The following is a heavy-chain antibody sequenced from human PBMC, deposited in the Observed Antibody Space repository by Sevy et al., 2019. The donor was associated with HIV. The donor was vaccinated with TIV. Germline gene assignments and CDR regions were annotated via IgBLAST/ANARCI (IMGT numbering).Heavy chain of an antibody. CDR3: ARVVAATIYRYFDL. J-gene: IGHJ2*01. Sequence: SETLSLTCTVSGGSVSSGSFYWSWIRQPPGKGLEWIGYIYYSGSTNYNPSLKSRVTISVDTSKNQFSLKLSSVTAADTAVYDCARVVAATIYRYFDLWGRGTLVTVSS. D-gene: IGHD2-15*01. CDR1: GGSVSSGSFY. V-gene: IGHV4-61*01. CDR2: IYYSGST.